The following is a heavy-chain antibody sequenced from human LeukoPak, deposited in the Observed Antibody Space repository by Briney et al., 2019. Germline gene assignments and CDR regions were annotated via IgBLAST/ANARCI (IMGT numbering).Heavy chain of an antibody. CDR1: GGSISSGSYY. V-gene: IGHV4-61*02. D-gene: IGHD2-2*01. J-gene: IGHJ4*02. CDR3: ARAGGGYQLIFDY. Sequence: SETLSLTCTVSGGSISSGSYYWSWIRQPAGKGLEWIGRIYTSGSTNYNPSLKSRVTISVDTSKNQFSLKLSSVTAADTAVYYCARAGGGYQLIFDYWGQGTLVTVSS. CDR2: IYTSGST.